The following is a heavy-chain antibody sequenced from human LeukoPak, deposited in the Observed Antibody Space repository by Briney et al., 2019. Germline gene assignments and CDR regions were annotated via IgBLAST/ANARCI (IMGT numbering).Heavy chain of an antibody. V-gene: IGHV3-7*01. Sequence: GGSLRLSCAASGFTFSNYWMSWVRQAPGKGLEWVANIKQDGSEKYYVDSVKGRFTISRDNAKNSLYLQMNSLRAEDTAVYYCARGYGDYVRFFYYWGQGTLVTVSS. D-gene: IGHD4-17*01. J-gene: IGHJ4*02. CDR1: GFTFSNYW. CDR2: IKQDGSEK. CDR3: ARGYGDYVRFFYY.